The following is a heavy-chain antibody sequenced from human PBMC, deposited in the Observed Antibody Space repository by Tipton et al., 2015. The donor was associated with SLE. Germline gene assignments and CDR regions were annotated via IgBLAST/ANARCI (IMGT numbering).Heavy chain of an antibody. D-gene: IGHD6-6*01. V-gene: IGHV4-61*02. CDR1: GGSISSGSYY. CDR2: IYTSGST. J-gene: IGHJ4*02. CDR3: ARDRGSSSTLGFDY. Sequence: LRLSCTVSGGSISSGSYYWSWIRQPAGKGLEWIGRIYTSGSTNYNPSLKSRVTISVDTSKNQFSLKRSSVTAADTAVYYCARDRGSSSTLGFDYWGQGTLVTVSS.